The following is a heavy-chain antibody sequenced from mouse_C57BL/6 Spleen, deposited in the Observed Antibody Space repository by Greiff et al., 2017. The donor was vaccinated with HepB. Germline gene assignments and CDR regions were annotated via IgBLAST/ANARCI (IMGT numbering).Heavy chain of an antibody. J-gene: IGHJ2*01. CDR2: IDPEDGDT. CDR1: GFNIKDYY. D-gene: IGHD2-4*01. CDR3: TTSDYGYFDY. Sequence: VQLQQSGAELVRPGASVKLSCTASGFNIKDYYMHWVKQRPEQGLEWIGRIDPEDGDTEYAPKFQGKATMTADTYSNTASLQLSSLTSEDTAVYYCTTSDYGYFDYWGQGTTLTVSS. V-gene: IGHV14-1*01.